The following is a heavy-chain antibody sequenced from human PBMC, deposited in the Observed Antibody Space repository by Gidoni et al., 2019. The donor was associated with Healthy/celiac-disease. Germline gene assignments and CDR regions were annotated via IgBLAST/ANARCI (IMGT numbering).Heavy chain of an antibody. CDR2: IWYDGSNK. Sequence: QVQLVESGGGVVQPGRSLRLSCAASGFNFGSYGMHWVRQAPGKGLEWVAVIWYDGSNKYYADSVKGRFTISRDNSKNTLYLQMNSLRAEDTAVYYCARDGGLWFGEHGMDVWGQGTTVTVSS. CDR1: GFNFGSYG. V-gene: IGHV3-33*01. J-gene: IGHJ6*02. D-gene: IGHD3-10*01. CDR3: ARDGGLWFGEHGMDV.